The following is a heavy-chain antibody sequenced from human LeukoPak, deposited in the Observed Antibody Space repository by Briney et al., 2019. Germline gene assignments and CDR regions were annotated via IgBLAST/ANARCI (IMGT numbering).Heavy chain of an antibody. V-gene: IGHV3-30*04. CDR2: ISYDGSNK. CDR3: AREDYGDYHQYFQH. Sequence: GGSLRLSCAASGFTFSSYAMHRVRQAPGKGLEWVAVISYDGSNKYYADSVKGRFTISRDNSKNTLYLQMNSLRAEDTAVYYCAREDYGDYHQYFQHWGQGTLVTVSS. CDR1: GFTFSSYA. D-gene: IGHD4-17*01. J-gene: IGHJ1*01.